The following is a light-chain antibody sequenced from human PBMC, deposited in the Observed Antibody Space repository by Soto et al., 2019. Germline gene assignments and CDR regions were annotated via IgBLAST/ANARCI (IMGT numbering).Light chain of an antibody. Sequence: DVVMTQSPLSLPVSLGQPASISCRSSQSLVNTNGVAVLNRFHQRPGQSPRRLIYKVSNRDSGVPDRFSGSGSGTDFTLKISRVEAEHVGVYYCMQGTHSPITFGQATRLEIK. CDR2: KVS. J-gene: IGKJ5*01. V-gene: IGKV2-30*01. CDR3: MQGTHSPIT. CDR1: QSLVNTNGVAV.